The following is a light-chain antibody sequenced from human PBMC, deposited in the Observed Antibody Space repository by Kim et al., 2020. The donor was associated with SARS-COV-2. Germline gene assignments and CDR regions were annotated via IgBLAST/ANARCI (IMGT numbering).Light chain of an antibody. CDR2: AAS. CDR3: QQTYSTPRT. CDR1: QSVSIY. Sequence: ADVGDRVTSTCRASQSVSIYLNWYQQKPGKAPQLLIYAASSLQSGVPSRFSGSGSGTDFTLTISSLQPEDFATYYCQQTYSTPRTFGQGTKLEI. V-gene: IGKV1-39*01. J-gene: IGKJ2*02.